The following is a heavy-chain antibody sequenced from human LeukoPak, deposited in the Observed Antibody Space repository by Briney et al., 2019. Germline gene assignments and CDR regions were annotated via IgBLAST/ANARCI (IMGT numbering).Heavy chain of an antibody. CDR1: GGSISSSNYY. Sequence: SETLSLTCTVSGGSISSSNYYWVWIRQPPGKELDWIGSISSRADSYYNPSLKSRVTISVDTSKNDFSLKFNSVTAADTAMYYCARRLAQDSSSRSIFDYWGQGTLVTVSS. V-gene: IGHV4-39*02. D-gene: IGHD6-13*01. J-gene: IGHJ4*02. CDR2: ISSRADS. CDR3: ARRLAQDSSSRSIFDY.